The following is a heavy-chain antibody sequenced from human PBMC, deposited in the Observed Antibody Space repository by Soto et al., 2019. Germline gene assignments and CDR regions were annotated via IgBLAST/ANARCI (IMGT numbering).Heavy chain of an antibody. CDR3: TTQGFGGLHGLVDV. J-gene: IGHJ6*02. D-gene: IGHD3-10*01. Sequence: SDTLSLTSTMTGVSIISLNNHFSNSYCICIRLSLGKGLEWIGYISNIGFTRYNPSLKCRVSISVDTSKNQFSLKLTSVTAADTAVYYCTTQGFGGLHGLVDVWGQGTTVS. CDR1: GVSIISLNNHFSNSY. V-gene: IGHV4-59*08. CDR2: ISNIGFT.